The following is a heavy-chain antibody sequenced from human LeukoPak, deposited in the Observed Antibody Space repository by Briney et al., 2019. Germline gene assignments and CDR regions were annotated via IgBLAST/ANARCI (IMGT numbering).Heavy chain of an antibody. CDR3: ASLYYDFWSGYSGPAFDI. D-gene: IGHD3-3*01. CDR2: INPSGGST. CDR1: GYTFTSYY. J-gene: IGHJ3*02. Sequence: ASVKVSCKASGYTFTSYYMHWVRQAPGQGLEGMGIINPSGGSTSYAQKFQGRVTMTRDTSTSTVYMELSSLRSEDTAVYYCASLYYDFWSGYSGPAFDIWGQGTMVTVSS. V-gene: IGHV1-46*01.